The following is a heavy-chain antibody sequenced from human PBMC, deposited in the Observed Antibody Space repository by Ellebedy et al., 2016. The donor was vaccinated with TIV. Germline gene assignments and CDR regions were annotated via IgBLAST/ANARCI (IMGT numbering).Heavy chain of an antibody. J-gene: IGHJ4*02. CDR3: ASRPGIAVAGPGDY. V-gene: IGHV3-23*01. CDR1: GFTFSSYA. CDR2: FSGSGGST. Sequence: GESLKISXAASGFTFSSYAMSWVRQAPGKGLEWVSAFSGSGGSTYYADSVKGRFTISRDNSKNTLYLQMNSLRAEDTAVYYCASRPGIAVAGPGDYWGQGTLVTVS. D-gene: IGHD6-19*01.